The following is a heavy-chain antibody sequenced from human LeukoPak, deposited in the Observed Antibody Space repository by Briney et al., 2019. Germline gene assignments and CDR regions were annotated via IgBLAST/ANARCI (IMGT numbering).Heavy chain of an antibody. CDR2: IYTSGST. CDR3: ARGGYSSP. V-gene: IGHV4-61*02. Sequence: SETLSLTCTVSGGPISSGSYYWRWIRQPAGKGLEWIGRIYTSGSTNYNPSLKSRVTISVDTSKNQFSLKLSSVTGADTAVYYCARGGYSSPWGQGTLVTVSS. D-gene: IGHD6-13*01. J-gene: IGHJ5*02. CDR1: GGPISSGSYY.